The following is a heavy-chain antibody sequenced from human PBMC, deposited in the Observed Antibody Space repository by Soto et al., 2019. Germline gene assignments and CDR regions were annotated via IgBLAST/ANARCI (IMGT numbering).Heavy chain of an antibody. CDR2: FSDSGST. Sequence: QVQLQQWGAGLLKPSETLSLICAVYGGSFSGNYWSWIRQPPGKGLEWIGEFSDSGSTNYNPSLKSRVTISEDMSKSQFSLKLSSGTAADTAVYYCARGNFYYGLDVWGQGTTVTVSS. J-gene: IGHJ6*02. V-gene: IGHV4-34*01. CDR1: GGSFSGNY. CDR3: ARGNFYYGLDV.